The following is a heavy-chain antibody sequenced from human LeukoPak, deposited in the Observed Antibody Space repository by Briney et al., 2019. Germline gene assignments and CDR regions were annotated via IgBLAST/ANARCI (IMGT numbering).Heavy chain of an antibody. J-gene: IGHJ4*02. Sequence: LTGGSLRLSCAASGFTFSSYGMHWVRQAPGKGLEGVAFIRYDGSNKYYADSVKGRFTISRDNSKNALYLQMNSLRAEDTAVYYCAKGRIFGVVVSYFDYWGQGTLVTVSS. D-gene: IGHD3-3*01. CDR3: AKGRIFGVVVSYFDY. V-gene: IGHV3-30*02. CDR1: GFTFSSYG. CDR2: IRYDGSNK.